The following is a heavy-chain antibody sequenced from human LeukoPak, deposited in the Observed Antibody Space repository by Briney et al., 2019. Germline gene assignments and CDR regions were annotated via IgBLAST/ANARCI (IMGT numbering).Heavy chain of an antibody. V-gene: IGHV3-23*01. J-gene: IGHJ4*02. CDR2: ILASGGTT. D-gene: IGHD3-22*01. Sequence: GGSLRLSCPASGFTFTNFAMSWVRQAPGKGLEWVSGILASGGTTYYADSVEGRFTSSRDNSKNTLYLQMSSLRAEDTAIYYCAKNYYDYTGPYSWVFDYWGQGTLVTVSS. CDR3: AKNYYDYTGPYSWVFDY. CDR1: GFTFTNFA.